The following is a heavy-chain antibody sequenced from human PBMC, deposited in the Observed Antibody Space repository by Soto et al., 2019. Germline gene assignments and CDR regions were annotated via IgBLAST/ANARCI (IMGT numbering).Heavy chain of an antibody. CDR2: FSYVRGT. J-gene: IGHJ4*02. Sequence: SETLSLTCTVSGGSITDYYWSWIRQPPGKGLEWIGYFSYVRGTNNSPSLKSRATISGDTSKNQLSLNLSSVTSADTAVYYCARHFRGAYTALAFWGQGTLVTVSS. V-gene: IGHV4-59*08. D-gene: IGHD2-21*02. CDR3: ARHFRGAYTALAF. CDR1: GGSITDYY.